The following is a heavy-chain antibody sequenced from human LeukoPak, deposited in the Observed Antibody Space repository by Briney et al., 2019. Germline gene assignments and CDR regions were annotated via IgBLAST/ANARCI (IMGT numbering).Heavy chain of an antibody. D-gene: IGHD6-6*01. CDR3: ARDPGYSSASAGY. CDR1: GFTFSSYS. CDR2: ISRSSSYI. Sequence: PGGSLRLSCAASGFTFSSYSMNWVRQPPGKGLELVSSISRSSSYIYYADSVKGRFTISRDNATNSLYLQMNSLRAEDTAVYYCARDPGYSSASAGYWGQGTLVTVSS. V-gene: IGHV3-21*01. J-gene: IGHJ4*02.